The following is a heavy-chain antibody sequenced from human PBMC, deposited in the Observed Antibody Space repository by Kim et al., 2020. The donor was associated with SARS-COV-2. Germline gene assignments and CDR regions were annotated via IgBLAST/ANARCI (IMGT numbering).Heavy chain of an antibody. V-gene: IGHV3-20*03. J-gene: IGHJ3*02. D-gene: IGHD1-26*01. Sequence: MKSRITISGDNAKNSLYLQMNSLRAEDTALYYCARDGTVGATLTGAFDIWGQGTMVTVSS. CDR3: ARDGTVGATLTGAFDI.